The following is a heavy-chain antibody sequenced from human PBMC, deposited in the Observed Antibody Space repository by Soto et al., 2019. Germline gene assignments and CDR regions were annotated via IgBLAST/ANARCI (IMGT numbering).Heavy chain of an antibody. V-gene: IGHV3-7*02. Sequence: EVQLVESGGGLVQPGGSLRLSCAASGFTFSSYWMSWVRQAPGKGLEWVANIKQDGSEKYYVDSVKGRFTISRDNAKNSLYLQMNSLRAEDTAVYYCGSGSVGDYYYGMDVWGQGTTVTVSS. CDR2: IKQDGSEK. J-gene: IGHJ6*02. CDR3: GSGSVGDYYYGMDV. CDR1: GFTFSSYW. D-gene: IGHD3-10*01.